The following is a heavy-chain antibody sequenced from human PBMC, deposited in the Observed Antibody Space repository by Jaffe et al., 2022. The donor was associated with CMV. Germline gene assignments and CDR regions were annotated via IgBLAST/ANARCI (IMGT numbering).Heavy chain of an antibody. CDR3: ARGPGVVATITVMDY. V-gene: IGHV1-2*04. Sequence: QVQLVQSGAEVKKPGASVKVSCKASGYTFTGYYMHWVRQAPGQGLEWMGWINPNSGGTNYAQKFQGWVTMTRDTSISTAYMELSRLRSDDTAVYYCARGPGVVATITVMDYWGQGTLVTVSS. D-gene: IGHD5-12*01. CDR2: INPNSGGT. CDR1: GYTFTGYY. J-gene: IGHJ4*02.